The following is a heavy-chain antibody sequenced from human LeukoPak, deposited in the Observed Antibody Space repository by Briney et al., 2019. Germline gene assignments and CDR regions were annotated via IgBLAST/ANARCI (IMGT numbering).Heavy chain of an antibody. CDR2: IYHSGST. CDR3: ARGIGYYDSSGYPYFDY. CDR1: GGSISSGGYS. D-gene: IGHD3-22*01. J-gene: IGHJ4*02. Sequence: KPSETLSLTCAVSGGSISSGGYSWSWIRQPPGKGLEWIGHIYHSGSTYYNPSLKSRVTISVDRSKNQFSLKLSSVTAADTAVYYCARGIGYYDSSGYPYFDYWGQGTLVNVS. V-gene: IGHV4-30-2*01.